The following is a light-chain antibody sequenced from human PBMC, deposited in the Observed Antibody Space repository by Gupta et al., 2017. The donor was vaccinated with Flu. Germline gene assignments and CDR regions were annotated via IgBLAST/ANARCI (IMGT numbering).Light chain of an antibody. J-gene: IGKJ1*01. V-gene: IGKV2-28*01. CDR3: RQALQTPRT. CDR1: RSLLHSNGYNY. Sequence: DIWLTQSPLSLPVTPGEPASISCRSSRSLLHSNGYNYLDWYLQKPGQSPQLLIYLGSNRASGVPDRFSGSGSGTDFTLKISRVEAEDVGVYFCRQALQTPRTFGQGTKVEIK. CDR2: LGS.